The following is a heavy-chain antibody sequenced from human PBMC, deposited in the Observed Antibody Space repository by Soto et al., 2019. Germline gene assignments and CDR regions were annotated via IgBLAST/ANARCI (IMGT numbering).Heavy chain of an antibody. CDR3: ARGSGPMIEWH. D-gene: IGHD3-22*01. CDR2: INAGNGNT. V-gene: IGHV1-3*05. J-gene: IGHJ4*02. CDR1: GYTFTSYA. Sequence: QVQLVQSGAEEKKPGASVKVSCKASGYTFTSYAMHWVRQAPGQRLEWMGWINAGNGNTKYSQKFQGRVTITRDTSASTAYMELSSLRSEDTAVSYCARGSGPMIEWHWGQGTLVTVSS.